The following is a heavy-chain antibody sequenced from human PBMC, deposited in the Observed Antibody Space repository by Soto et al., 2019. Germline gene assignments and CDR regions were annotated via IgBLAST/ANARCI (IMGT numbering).Heavy chain of an antibody. V-gene: IGHV4-59*08. Sequence: SETLSLTCAVYGGSFSGYYWSWIRQPPGKGLEWIGCICNSGSTNYNPSLKSRVTISVDTQKNQFSLKLSSVTVADTAVYYCARQDDLWSRSGHMAVWGTGTTVTVYS. D-gene: IGHD3-3*01. CDR3: ARQDDLWSRSGHMAV. CDR1: GGSFSGYY. J-gene: IGHJ6*03. CDR2: ICNSGST.